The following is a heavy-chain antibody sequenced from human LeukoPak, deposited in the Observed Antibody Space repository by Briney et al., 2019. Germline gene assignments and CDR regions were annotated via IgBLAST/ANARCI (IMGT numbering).Heavy chain of an antibody. CDR2: ISGSGGST. D-gene: IGHD3-10*01. V-gene: IGHV3-23*01. CDR3: AAWITYYYGSGKP. J-gene: IGHJ5*02. Sequence: ASVKVSCKASGGTFTSYAMSWVRQAPGKGLEWVSAISGSGGSTYYADSVKGRFTISRDNSKNTLYLQMNSLRAEDTAVYYCAAWITYYYGSGKPWGQGTLVTVSS. CDR1: GGTFTSYA.